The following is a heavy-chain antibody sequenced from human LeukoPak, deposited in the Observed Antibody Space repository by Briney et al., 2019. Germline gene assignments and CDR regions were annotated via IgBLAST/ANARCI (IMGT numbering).Heavy chain of an antibody. J-gene: IGHJ4*02. CDR3: ARDVDYGPFDY. Sequence: SQTLSLTCAISGDSVSSNSAAWKWIRQSPSRGLEWLGRTYYRSKWYNDYAVSVKSRITIKPDTSKNQFFMQLNSVTPEDTGVYYCARDVDYGPFDYWGQGTLVTVSS. CDR1: GDSVSSNSAA. CDR2: TYYRSKWYN. V-gene: IGHV6-1*01. D-gene: IGHD4/OR15-4a*01.